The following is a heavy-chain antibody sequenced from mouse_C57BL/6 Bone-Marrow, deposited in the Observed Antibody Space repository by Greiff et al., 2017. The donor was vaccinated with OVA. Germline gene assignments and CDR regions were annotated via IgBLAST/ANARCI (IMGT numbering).Heavy chain of an antibody. CDR1: GFTFSSYG. V-gene: IGHV5-6*01. J-gene: IGHJ3*01. CDR2: LSSGGSYT. Sequence: EVQGVESGGDLVKPGGSLKLSCAASGFTFSSYGMSWVRQTPDKRLEWVATLSSGGSYTYYPDSVKGRFTISRDNAKNTLSLQMSSLKSEDTAMYYCARHPLWLRRRTWFAYWGQGTLVTVSA. CDR3: ARHPLWLRRRTWFAY. D-gene: IGHD2-2*01.